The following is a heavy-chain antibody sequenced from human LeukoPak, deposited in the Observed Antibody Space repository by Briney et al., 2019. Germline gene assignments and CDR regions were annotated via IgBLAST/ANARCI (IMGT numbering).Heavy chain of an antibody. Sequence: SETLSLTCTVSGGSISSGGYYWSWIRQHPGKGLEWIGYIYYSGSTYYNPSLKSRVTISVDTSKNQFSLKLSSVTAADTAVYYCASWVVERSSWYDVGYRGWDYWGQGTLVTVSS. CDR3: ASWVVERSSWYDVGYRGWDY. D-gene: IGHD6-13*01. CDR2: IYYSGST. V-gene: IGHV4-31*03. J-gene: IGHJ4*02. CDR1: GGSISSGGYY.